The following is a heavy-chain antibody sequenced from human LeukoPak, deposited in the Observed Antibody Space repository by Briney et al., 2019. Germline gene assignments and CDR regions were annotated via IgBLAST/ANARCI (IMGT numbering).Heavy chain of an antibody. CDR1: GYSFTGYF. Sequence: GASVKVSCKASGYSFTGYFMHWVRQAPGQGLEWMGWINPNSGGTNYAQKFQGWVTMTRDTSISTAYMELSRLRSDDTAVYYCARDRAVAGTESWYFDLWGRGTLVTVSS. J-gene: IGHJ2*01. D-gene: IGHD6-19*01. V-gene: IGHV1-2*04. CDR2: INPNSGGT. CDR3: ARDRAVAGTESWYFDL.